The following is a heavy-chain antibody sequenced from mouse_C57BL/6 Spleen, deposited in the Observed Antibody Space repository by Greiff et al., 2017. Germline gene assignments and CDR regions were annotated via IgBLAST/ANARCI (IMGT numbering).Heavy chain of an antibody. CDR3: ARRDMVNYGAY. D-gene: IGHD2-2*01. CDR1: GYTFTSYW. Sequence: VQLQQPGAELVKPGASVKLSCKASGYTFTSYWMQWVKQRPGQGLEWIGEIDPSDSYTNYNQKFKGKATLTVDTSSSTAYMQLSSLTSEDSAVYYCARRDMVNYGAYWGQGTLVTVSA. J-gene: IGHJ3*01. V-gene: IGHV1-50*01. CDR2: IDPSDSYT.